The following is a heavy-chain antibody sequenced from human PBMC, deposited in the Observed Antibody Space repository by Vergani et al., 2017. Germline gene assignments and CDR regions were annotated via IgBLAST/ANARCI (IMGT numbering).Heavy chain of an antibody. Sequence: VQLLESGGGLVKPGGSLRLSCAASGFTFSDYYMSWIRQAPGKGLEWVSYISSSGSTIYYADSVKGRFTISRDNAKNSLYLQMNSLRAEDTALYYCAKDSNSAEYFQHWGQGTLVTVSS. CDR1: GFTFSDYY. CDR3: AKDSNSAEYFQH. D-gene: IGHD5-18*01. CDR2: ISSSGSTI. J-gene: IGHJ1*01. V-gene: IGHV3-11*01.